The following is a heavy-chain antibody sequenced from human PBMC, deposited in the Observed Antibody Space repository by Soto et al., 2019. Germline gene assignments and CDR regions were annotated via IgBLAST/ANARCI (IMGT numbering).Heavy chain of an antibody. J-gene: IGHJ4*02. CDR1: GFTFSSYA. CDR3: AKVGRVYYDILPGTFDY. CDR2: ISGSGGST. V-gene: IGHV3-23*01. Sequence: GGSLSLSCAASGFTFSSYALSWVRQPPGKGLEWVSAISGSGGSTYYADSVKGRFTISRDNSKNTLYLQMNSLRAEDTAVYYCAKVGRVYYDILPGTFDYWGQGTLVTVSS. D-gene: IGHD3-9*01.